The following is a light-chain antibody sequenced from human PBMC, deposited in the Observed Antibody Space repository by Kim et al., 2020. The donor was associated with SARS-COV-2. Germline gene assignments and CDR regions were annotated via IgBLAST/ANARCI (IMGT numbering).Light chain of an antibody. CDR2: GAS. CDR1: QSVSISY. CDR3: QQYGSSPRFT. Sequence: AGERATLASRASQSVSISYVAWYQQKPGQAPRLLIYGASSRATGIPDRFSGSGSGTDFTLTISRLEPEDFAVYYCQQYGSSPRFTFGPGTKVDIK. V-gene: IGKV3-20*01. J-gene: IGKJ3*01.